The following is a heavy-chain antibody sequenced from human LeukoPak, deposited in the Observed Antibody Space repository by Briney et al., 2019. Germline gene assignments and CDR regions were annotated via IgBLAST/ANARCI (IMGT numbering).Heavy chain of an antibody. CDR2: IIPIFGTA. CDR3: ARRHSHYGMDV. J-gene: IGHJ6*02. V-gene: IGHV1-69*13. D-gene: IGHD6-13*01. Sequence: SVKASCTASGYTFTSYYMHWVRQAPGQGLEWMGGIIPIFGTANYAQKFQGRVTITADESTSTAYMELSSLRSEDTAVYYCARRHSHYGMDVWGQGTTVTVSS. CDR1: GYTFTSYY.